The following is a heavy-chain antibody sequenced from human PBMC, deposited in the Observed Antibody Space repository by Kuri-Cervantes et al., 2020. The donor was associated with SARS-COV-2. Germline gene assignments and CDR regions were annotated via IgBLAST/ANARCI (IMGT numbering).Heavy chain of an antibody. V-gene: IGHV1-69*04. D-gene: IGHD2-2*02. CDR2: IIPILGIA. Sequence: SVKVSCRASEGTFSSYAISWVRQAPGQGLEWMGRIIPILGIANYAQKFQGRVTITADKSTSTAYMELSSLRSEDTAVYYCARDEGDIVVVPAAIANPNWFDPWGQGTLVTVSS. J-gene: IGHJ5*02. CDR3: ARDEGDIVVVPAAIANPNWFDP. CDR1: EGTFSSYA.